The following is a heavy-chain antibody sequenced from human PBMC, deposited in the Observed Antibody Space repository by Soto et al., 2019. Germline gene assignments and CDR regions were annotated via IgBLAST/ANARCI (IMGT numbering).Heavy chain of an antibody. CDR3: ARGRGSFYPDF. CDR1: GFTFSNYW. J-gene: IGHJ4*02. Sequence: EVQLVESGGGLVQPGGSLRLSCAASGFTFSNYWMYWVRQAPGKGLVWVSRLHNDGRITTYADSVKGRFTISRDIAKNTLYLQMDGLRAEDTAMYYCARGRGSFYPDFWGQGTLVTVSS. CDR2: LHNDGRIT. V-gene: IGHV3-74*01. D-gene: IGHD1-26*01.